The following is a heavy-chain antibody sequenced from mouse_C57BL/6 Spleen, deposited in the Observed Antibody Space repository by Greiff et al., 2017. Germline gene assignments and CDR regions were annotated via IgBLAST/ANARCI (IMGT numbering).Heavy chain of an antibody. D-gene: IGHD2-5*01. J-gene: IGHJ2*01. CDR2: IDPSDSYP. Sequence: VKLQQPGAELVQPGASVKLSCKASGYTFTSYWMQWVKQRPGQGLEWIGEIDPSDSYPNYNQKFKGKATLTVDTSSSTAYMQLSSLTSEDSAVYYCARSGYSKVDYWGQGTTLTVSS. CDR3: ARSGYSKVDY. CDR1: GYTFTSYW. V-gene: IGHV1-50*01.